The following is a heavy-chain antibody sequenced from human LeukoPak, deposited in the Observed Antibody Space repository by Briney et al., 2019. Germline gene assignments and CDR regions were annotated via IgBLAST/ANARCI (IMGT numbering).Heavy chain of an antibody. D-gene: IGHD2-2*01. Sequence: GASVKVSCKASGGTFSSYAISWVRQAPGQGLEWMGRIIPILGIANYAQKCQGRVTITADKSTSTAYMELSSLRSEDTAVYYCATGYCSSTSCYFPDYWGQGTLVTVSS. CDR1: GGTFSSYA. J-gene: IGHJ4*02. CDR2: IIPILGIA. V-gene: IGHV1-69*04. CDR3: ATGYCSSTSCYFPDY.